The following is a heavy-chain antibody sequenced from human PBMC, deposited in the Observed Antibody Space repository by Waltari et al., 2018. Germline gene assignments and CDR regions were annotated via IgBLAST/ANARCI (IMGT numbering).Heavy chain of an antibody. CDR2: INPNSGGT. J-gene: IGHJ5*02. CDR1: GYTFTGYS. V-gene: IGHV1-2*02. CDR3: ARIKPPEAVFDP. D-gene: IGHD6-19*01. Sequence: QVQLVQSGAEVKKPGASVKFSCKASGYTFTGYSMHWVRQAPGQGLEWMGWINPNSGGTNYAQKYQGRVTMTRDTSISTAYMELSRLRSDDTAVYYCARIKPPEAVFDPWGQGTLVTVSS.